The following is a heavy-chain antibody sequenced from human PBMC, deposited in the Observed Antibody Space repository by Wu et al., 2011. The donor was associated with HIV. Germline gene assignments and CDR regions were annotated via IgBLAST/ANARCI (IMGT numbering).Heavy chain of an antibody. D-gene: IGHD2-15*01. CDR3: ASQYCSGDSCYPYNWFDP. CDR1: GDTDSRYA. V-gene: IGHV1-69*11. J-gene: IGHJ5*02. CDR2: IVPKIGTV. Sequence: QVQLVQSGTEVKKPGSSVKVSCKSSGDTDSRYAITWVRQAPGQGLEWVGRIVPKIGTVNNAEKFRGRTTITADEAPNTVSLELSGLTSDDTAVYYCASQYCSGDSCYPYNWFDPWGQGTLVTVSS.